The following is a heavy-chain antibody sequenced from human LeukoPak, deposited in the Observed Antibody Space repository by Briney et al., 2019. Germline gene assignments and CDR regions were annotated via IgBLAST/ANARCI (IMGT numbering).Heavy chain of an antibody. Sequence: PGGSLRLSCAASGFKFDDYAMHWVRQRPGKGLEWVSGISWNGGTTGYAVSVEGRFTMSRDNAKNSLYLQMNSLRPEDTALYYCAKAALDYDSSAYYYYMDVWGKGTTVTVSS. D-gene: IGHD3-22*01. J-gene: IGHJ6*03. CDR1: GFKFDDYA. CDR2: ISWNGGTT. V-gene: IGHV3-9*01. CDR3: AKAALDYDSSAYYYYMDV.